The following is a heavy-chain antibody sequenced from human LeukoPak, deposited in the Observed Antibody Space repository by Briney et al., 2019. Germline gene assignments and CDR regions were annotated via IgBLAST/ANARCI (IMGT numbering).Heavy chain of an antibody. CDR1: GGSMSSYY. V-gene: IGHV4-4*07. CDR2: IYTSGST. Sequence: SETLSLTCTVSGGSMSSYYWSWIRQPAGKGLEWIGRIYTSGSTNYNPSLKSRVTMSVDTSKNQFSLKLSSVTAADTAVYYCAREMGRPYGSGSYLFDPWGQGTLVTVSS. D-gene: IGHD3-10*01. CDR3: AREMGRPYGSGSYLFDP. J-gene: IGHJ5*02.